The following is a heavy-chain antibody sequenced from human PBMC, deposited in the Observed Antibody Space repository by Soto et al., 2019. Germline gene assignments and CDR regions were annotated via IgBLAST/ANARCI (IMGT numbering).Heavy chain of an antibody. Sequence: QEQLVESGGGVVQPGRSLRLSCAASGFTFSTYGMHWVRQAPGKGLGWVAVIWSDGSNKYYGDSVKGRFTISRDNSKNTLYLQMNSLRAEDTAVYYCARGAYTMVRGVIITDYGMDVWGQGTTVTVSS. J-gene: IGHJ6*02. D-gene: IGHD3-10*01. CDR3: ARGAYTMVRGVIITDYGMDV. CDR1: GFTFSTYG. CDR2: IWSDGSNK. V-gene: IGHV3-33*01.